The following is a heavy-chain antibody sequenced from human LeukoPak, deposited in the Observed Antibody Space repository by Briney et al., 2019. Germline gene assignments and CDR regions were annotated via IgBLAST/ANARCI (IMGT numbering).Heavy chain of an antibody. D-gene: IGHD6-13*01. CDR3: AREGIRVAAADP. CDR1: GDSISSSPYY. Sequence: SETLSLTCTVSGDSISSSPYYWGWIRQPPGKGLEWIGGIHYSGSTYYNPSLKTRVSISVDRSKNQFSLKLSSVTAADTAVYYCAREGIRVAAADPWGQGTLVTVSS. V-gene: IGHV4-39*07. CDR2: IHYSGST. J-gene: IGHJ5*02.